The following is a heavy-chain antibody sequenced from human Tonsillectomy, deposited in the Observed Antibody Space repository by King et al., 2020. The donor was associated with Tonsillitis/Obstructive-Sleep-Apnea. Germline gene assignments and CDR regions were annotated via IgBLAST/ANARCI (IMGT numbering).Heavy chain of an antibody. CDR3: AKGNGQWCGGPAQYSNYYGMDV. CDR1: GFTFSSYG. D-gene: IGHD3-10*01. J-gene: IGHJ6*02. CDR2: ISYDGSNK. Sequence: VQLVESGGGVVQPGRSLRLSCAASGFTFSSYGMHWVRQAPGKGLEWVAVISYDGSNKYYADSVKGRFTISRDNSKNTLYLQMNSLRAEDTAVYYCAKGNGQWCGGPAQYSNYYGMDVWGQGTTVTVSS. V-gene: IGHV3-30*18.